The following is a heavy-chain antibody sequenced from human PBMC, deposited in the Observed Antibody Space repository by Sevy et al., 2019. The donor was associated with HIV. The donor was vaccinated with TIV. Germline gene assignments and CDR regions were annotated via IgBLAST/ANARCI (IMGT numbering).Heavy chain of an antibody. CDR2: ISGSGTRT. V-gene: IGHV3-23*01. CDR1: GFSFDSYG. CDR3: GEGGGGHYDPDEIGYYFYYYNMDV. D-gene: IGHD3-22*01. J-gene: IGHJ6*03. Sequence: GGSLRLSCAVSGFSFDSYGMTWVRQAPGKGLEWVSGISGSGTRTYYADSVKGRFIISRDNSKNTLYLQMNSLRSEDPAIDYCGEGGGGHYDPDEIGYYFYYYNMDVWGKGTTVTVSS.